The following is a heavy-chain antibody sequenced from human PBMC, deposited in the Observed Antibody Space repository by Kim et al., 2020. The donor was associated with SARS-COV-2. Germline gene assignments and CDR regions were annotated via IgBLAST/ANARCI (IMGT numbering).Heavy chain of an antibody. Sequence: SPSFQGQVTISADKSISTAYLQWSSLKASDTAMYYCATPPTSSRGDYFDYWGQGTLVTVSS. CDR3: ATPPTSSRGDYFDY. V-gene: IGHV5-51*01. D-gene: IGHD3-16*01. J-gene: IGHJ4*02.